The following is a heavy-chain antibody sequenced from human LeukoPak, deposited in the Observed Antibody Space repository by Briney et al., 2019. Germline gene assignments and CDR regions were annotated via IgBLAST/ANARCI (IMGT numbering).Heavy chain of an antibody. J-gene: IGHJ4*02. Sequence: SETLSLTCTVSGGSISSGDYYWSWIPQPPGKGLEWIGYIYYSGSTYYNPSLKSRVTISVDTSKNQFSLKLSSVTAADTAVYYCASTSREYYYDSSGKLSFDYWGQGTLVTVSS. CDR1: GGSISSGDYY. V-gene: IGHV4-30-4*01. CDR3: ASTSREYYYDSSGKLSFDY. D-gene: IGHD3-22*01. CDR2: IYYSGST.